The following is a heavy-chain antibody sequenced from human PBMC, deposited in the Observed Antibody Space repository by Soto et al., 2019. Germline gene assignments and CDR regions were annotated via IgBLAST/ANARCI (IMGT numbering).Heavy chain of an antibody. V-gene: IGHV1-2*02. Sequence: QVQLVQSGAEVKKPGASVKVSCKASGYTFTGYYMHWVRQAPGQGLEWMGWINPNSGGTNYAQKFQGRVTMTRDTSISTAYMELSRLRPDDTAVYYCASGAGLRFLEWWPYGMDVWGQGTTVTVSS. D-gene: IGHD3-3*01. CDR2: INPNSGGT. J-gene: IGHJ6*02. CDR1: GYTFTGYY. CDR3: ASGAGLRFLEWWPYGMDV.